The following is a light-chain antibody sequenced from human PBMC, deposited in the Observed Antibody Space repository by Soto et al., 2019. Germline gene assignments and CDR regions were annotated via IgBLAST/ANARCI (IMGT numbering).Light chain of an antibody. CDR2: GAS. J-gene: IGKJ4*01. Sequence: DIQMTQSPSSVSASVGDRVTITCRASQGISTLLVWYQQKPGEAPKLLIYGASSLQSGVPSRFSGGGSGTDFTLTISSLQPQDVATYYCQQSNRFRLTCGGGTKVGIK. V-gene: IGKV1-12*01. CDR3: QQSNRFRLT. CDR1: QGISTL.